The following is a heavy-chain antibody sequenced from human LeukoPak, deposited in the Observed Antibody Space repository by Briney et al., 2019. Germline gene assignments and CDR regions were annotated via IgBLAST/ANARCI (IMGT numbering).Heavy chain of an antibody. CDR2: ICGSGGST. V-gene: IGHV3-23*01. Sequence: PGGSLRLSCAASGFTFSSYAMSWVRQAPGKGLEWVSAICGSGGSTYYADSVKGRFTISRDNSKNTLYLQMSSLRAEDTAVYYCAKDLSTSCYRCIGYWGQGTLVTVSS. CDR1: GFTFSSYA. J-gene: IGHJ4*02. D-gene: IGHD2-2*01. CDR3: AKDLSTSCYRCIGY.